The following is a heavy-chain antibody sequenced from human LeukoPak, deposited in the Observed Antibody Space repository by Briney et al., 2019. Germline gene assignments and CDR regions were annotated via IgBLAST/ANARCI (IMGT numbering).Heavy chain of an antibody. CDR2: IIPIVGTA. CDR3: ARERVRFLERLLYY. Sequence: GASVKVSCKASGGTFSSYAVSWVRQAPGQGLEWMGRIIPIVGTANYVQKFQGRVTITADKSTSTAYMELSSLRSEDTAVYYCARERVRFLERLLYYWGQGTLVTVSS. D-gene: IGHD3-3*01. V-gene: IGHV1-69*04. J-gene: IGHJ4*02. CDR1: GGTFSSYA.